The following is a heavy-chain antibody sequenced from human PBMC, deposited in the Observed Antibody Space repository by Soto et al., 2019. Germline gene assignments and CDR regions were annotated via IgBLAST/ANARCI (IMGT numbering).Heavy chain of an antibody. Sequence: ASVKVSCKASGYTFTSYYMHWVRQAPGQGLEWMGIINPSGGSTSYAQKFQGRVTITRDMSTSTAYMELSSLRSEDTAVYYCAAVTFGGVIVPDYWGQGTLVTVSS. CDR1: GYTFTSYY. D-gene: IGHD3-16*02. CDR2: INPSGGST. CDR3: AAVTFGGVIVPDY. V-gene: IGHV1-46*01. J-gene: IGHJ4*02.